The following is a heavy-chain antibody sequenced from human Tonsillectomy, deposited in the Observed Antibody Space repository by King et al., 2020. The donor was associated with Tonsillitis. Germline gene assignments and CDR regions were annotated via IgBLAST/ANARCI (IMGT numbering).Heavy chain of an antibody. Sequence: VQLQESGPGLVKPSETLSLTCTVSGGSISSYYWSWIRQPPGKGLEWIGYIYYSGSTNYNPSLKSRVTISVDTSKNQFSLKLSSVTAADTAVYYCARDQNHYDSSGYYRGGFDYWGQGTLVTVSS. CDR2: IYYSGST. CDR1: GGSISSYY. J-gene: IGHJ4*02. D-gene: IGHD3-22*01. V-gene: IGHV4-59*01. CDR3: ARDQNHYDSSGYYRGGFDY.